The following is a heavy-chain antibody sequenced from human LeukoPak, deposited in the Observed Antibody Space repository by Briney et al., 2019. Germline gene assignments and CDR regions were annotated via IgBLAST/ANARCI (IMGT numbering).Heavy chain of an antibody. J-gene: IGHJ3*02. CDR3: ARCLGFLIGSSWYPDAFDI. CDR2: IYYSGST. D-gene: IGHD6-13*01. CDR1: GGSISGFY. Sequence: SETLSLTCTVSGGSISGFYWSWIRQPPGKGLEWIGYIYYSGSTSYNPSLKSRVTISVDRSKNQMSLKLSSVTAADTAVYYCARCLGFLIGSSWYPDAFDIWGQGTMVTVSS. V-gene: IGHV4-59*08.